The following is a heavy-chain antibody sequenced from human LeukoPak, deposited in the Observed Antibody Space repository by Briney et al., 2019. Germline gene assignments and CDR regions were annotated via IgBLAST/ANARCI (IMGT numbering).Heavy chain of an antibody. D-gene: IGHD2-8*01. CDR1: GGSFSGYY. Sequence: SETLSLTCAVYGGSFSGYYWNWIRQPPGKGLEWIGEINQSGSTNYNPSLTSRVTISVDTSTNQFSLKLSSVTAAGTAVYYCARRGYCTNGVCSVYWYFDLWGRGTLVTVSS. CDR3: ARRGYCTNGVCSVYWYFDL. V-gene: IGHV4-34*01. J-gene: IGHJ2*01. CDR2: INQSGST.